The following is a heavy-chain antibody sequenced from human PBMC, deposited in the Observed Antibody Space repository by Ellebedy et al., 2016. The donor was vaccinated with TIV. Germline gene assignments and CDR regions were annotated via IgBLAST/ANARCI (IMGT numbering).Heavy chain of an antibody. CDR1: GYIFTSYY. CDR3: ARGQSVGSHSFAN. J-gene: IGHJ4*01. CDR2: MNTSDGTT. V-gene: IGHV1-46*01. D-gene: IGHD1-26*01. Sequence: AASVKVSCKATGYIFTSYYMHWARQAPGQGLEWMGVMNTSDGTTLNPQKFQGRGKVTRDTSTNNIYMELSSLTYDDTAVYYCARGQSVGSHSFANWGQGTLVTVSS.